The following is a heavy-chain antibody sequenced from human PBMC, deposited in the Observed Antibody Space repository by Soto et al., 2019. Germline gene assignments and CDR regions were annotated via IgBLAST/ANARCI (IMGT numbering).Heavy chain of an antibody. V-gene: IGHV5-51*01. CDR1: GYSFTSYW. Sequence: GESLKISCKGSGYSFTSYWIAWVRQVPGKGLELMGVIYPGDSDIRYSPSFQGQVTISADKSISTAYLQWSSLKASDSAMYYCARHDDIVVASDIWGQGTMVTVSS. J-gene: IGHJ3*02. CDR2: IYPGDSDI. D-gene: IGHD2-15*01. CDR3: ARHDDIVVASDI.